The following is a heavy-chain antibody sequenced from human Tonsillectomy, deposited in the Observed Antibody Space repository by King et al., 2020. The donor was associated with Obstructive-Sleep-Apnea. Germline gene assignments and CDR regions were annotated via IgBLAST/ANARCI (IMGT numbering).Heavy chain of an antibody. CDR2: IYYSGST. V-gene: IGHV4-59*08. J-gene: IGHJ4*02. D-gene: IGHD5-24*01. CDR3: ARHQADGYNYVAFDY. CDR1: GGPISRYY. Sequence: VQLQESGPGLVKPSETLSLTCTVSGGPISRYYWSWIRQPPGKGLEWIWYIYYSGSTNYNPSLKSRFTISVDTSKNQFSLKLSSVTAADTAVYYCARHQADGYNYVAFDYWGQGTLVTVSS.